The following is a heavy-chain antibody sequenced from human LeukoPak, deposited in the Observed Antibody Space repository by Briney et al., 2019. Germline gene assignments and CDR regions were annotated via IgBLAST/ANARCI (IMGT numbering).Heavy chain of an antibody. CDR2: INHSGST. CDR1: GGSFSAYY. J-gene: IGHJ3*02. V-gene: IGHV4-34*01. CDR3: ARGGYYDSRARAFDI. D-gene: IGHD3-22*01. Sequence: PSETLSLTCVVYGGSFSAYYWSWIRQPPGKGLEWVAEINHSGSTNYSPSLKSRVTISVDTSKNQFSLKLSSVTAADTAVYYCARGGYYDSRARAFDIWGQGTMVTVSS.